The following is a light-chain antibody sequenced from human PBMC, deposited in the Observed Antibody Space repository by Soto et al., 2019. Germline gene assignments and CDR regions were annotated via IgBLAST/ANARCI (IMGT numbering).Light chain of an antibody. CDR3: QHYANWPRT. CDR2: GAS. Sequence: ENVMTMSLGTLSVSPGERATLSCMASQSVSSNLAWYQQKPVQAPRLLIYGASTRATGVPARFSGSGSGTEFTLTISSLQSEDFTVYYCQHYANWPRTFGQGANV. J-gene: IGKJ1*01. CDR1: QSVSSN. V-gene: IGKV3-15*01.